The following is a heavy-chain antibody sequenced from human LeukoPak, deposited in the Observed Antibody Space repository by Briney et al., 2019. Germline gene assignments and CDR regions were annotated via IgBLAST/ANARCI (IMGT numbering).Heavy chain of an antibody. CDR1: GYTFTSYA. CDR3: ARVGFGQLGPEVAL. D-gene: IGHD6-6*01. V-gene: IGHV1-46*01. CDR2: INPSGGST. J-gene: IGHJ4*02. Sequence: ASVKVSCKASGYTFTSYAMNWVRQAPGQGLEWMGIINPSGGSTSYAQKFQGRVTMTTDTSTSTAYMELRSLRSDDTAVYYCARVGFGQLGPEVALWGQGTLVTVSS.